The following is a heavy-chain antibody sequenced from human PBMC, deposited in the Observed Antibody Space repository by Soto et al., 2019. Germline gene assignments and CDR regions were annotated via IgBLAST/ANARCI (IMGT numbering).Heavy chain of an antibody. CDR3: AKGVGYCTNGVCSPSYYFDY. V-gene: IGHV3-30*02. CDR2: IWYDGSVQ. J-gene: IGHJ4*02. Sequence: PGGSLRLSCAASGFTFSIYGMHWVRQAPGKGLEWVASIWYDGSVQYYADSVKGRFTISRDNFQNTLHLQMNSLRAEDTAVYYCAKGVGYCTNGVCSPSYYFDYSGPGTLVTVSS. CDR1: GFTFSIYG. D-gene: IGHD2-8*01.